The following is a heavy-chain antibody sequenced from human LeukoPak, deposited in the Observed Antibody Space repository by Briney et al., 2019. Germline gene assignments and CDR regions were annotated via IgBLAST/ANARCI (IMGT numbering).Heavy chain of an antibody. CDR2: ISSSSSTI. V-gene: IGHV3-48*01. Sequence: GSLRLSCSASRLTFSSYSMIWVRQAPGEGLGWVSYISSSSSTIYYADSVKGRFTISRDNAKESVFLQMNSLRVDDTAVYYCARTYDFGRGPPGDAFDNWGPGTWVTVSS. J-gene: IGHJ3*02. CDR3: ARTYDFGRGPPGDAFDN. D-gene: IGHD3-3*01. CDR1: RLTFSSYS.